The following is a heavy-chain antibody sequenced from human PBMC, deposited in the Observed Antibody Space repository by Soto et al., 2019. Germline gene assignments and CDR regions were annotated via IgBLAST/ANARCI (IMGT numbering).Heavy chain of an antibody. CDR2: IYYSRTT. CDR1: GGSISSNNYH. J-gene: IGHJ6*02. D-gene: IGHD3-10*01. V-gene: IGHV4-39*07. Sequence: PSETLSLTCTVSGGSISSNNYHWGWIRQPPGKGLDWIGTIYYSRTTYYKPSLKSRVTISVDTSKNQFSLKLISVTAADTAVYFCAKAGTPTPGKIXAVWGQGT. CDR3: AKAGTPTPGKIXAV.